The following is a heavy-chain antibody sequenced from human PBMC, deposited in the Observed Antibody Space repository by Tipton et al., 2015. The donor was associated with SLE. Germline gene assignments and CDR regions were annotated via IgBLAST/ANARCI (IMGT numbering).Heavy chain of an antibody. Sequence: TLSLTCSVSGGSIITDSYFWGWVRLPPGKGLEWIAAVSYSGPSTYNPSLRSRVSISLDTSENQFSLKLSSVTAADTAVYYCAQAHLWGSYRNASDIWGQGTMVTVSS. CDR1: GGSIITDSYF. CDR2: VSYSGPS. V-gene: IGHV4-39*01. D-gene: IGHD3-16*02. CDR3: AQAHLWGSYRNASDI. J-gene: IGHJ3*02.